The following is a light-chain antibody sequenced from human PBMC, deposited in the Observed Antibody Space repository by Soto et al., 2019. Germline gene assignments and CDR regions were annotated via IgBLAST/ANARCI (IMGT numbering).Light chain of an antibody. CDR3: QQYGSSPWT. CDR2: GAS. J-gene: IGKJ1*01. V-gene: IGKV3-20*01. Sequence: EIVLTQSPGTLSLSPGERATLCCRASQSVSSIYLAWYQQKPGQAPRLLIYGASSRATGIPDRFSGSGSGTDFTLTISRLEPEDFALYYCQQYGSSPWTFGQGTKVDIK. CDR1: QSVSSIY.